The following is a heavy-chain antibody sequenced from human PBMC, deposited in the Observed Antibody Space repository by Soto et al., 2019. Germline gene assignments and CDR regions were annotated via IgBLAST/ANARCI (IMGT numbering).Heavy chain of an antibody. Sequence: EGQLVESGGGLVQSGGSLRLSCAASGFSFSSTRMSWVRQAPGKGLEWVANMNEDGSTKNYVDFVKGRFTISRDNAKNSLYLQMNSLRAEDTAVYYCARDAGFNRFDYWGQGTLVTVSS. CDR1: GFSFSSTR. J-gene: IGHJ4*02. CDR3: ARDAGFNRFDY. V-gene: IGHV3-7*01. CDR2: MNEDGSTK.